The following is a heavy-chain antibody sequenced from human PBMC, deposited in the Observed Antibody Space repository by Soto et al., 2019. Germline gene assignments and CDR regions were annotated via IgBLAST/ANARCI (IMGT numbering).Heavy chain of an antibody. V-gene: IGHV3-48*02. CDR1: GFIFSSNG. CDR2: ITSGSGSTM. Sequence: GGSLRLSWAASGFIFSSNGMDWVRQAPGKGLEWISYITSGSGSTMYYADSVKGRFTISRDNAKNSVYLQMNSLRDEDTAVYYCVRDTFAGPGYWGQGTLVTVSS. CDR3: VRDTFAGPGY. D-gene: IGHD3-3*01. J-gene: IGHJ4*02.